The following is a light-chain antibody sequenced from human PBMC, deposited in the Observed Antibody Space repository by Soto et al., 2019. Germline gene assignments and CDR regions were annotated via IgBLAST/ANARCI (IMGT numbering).Light chain of an antibody. CDR3: QQYNNWPRT. J-gene: IGKJ1*01. Sequence: IGMTQSPATPSVSPGERATLSSRASQSVSSNLAWYQQKPGQAPRLLIYGASTRATGIPARFSGSGSGTEFTLTISSLQSEDFAVYYCQQYNNWPRTFGQGTRWIS. CDR1: QSVSSN. V-gene: IGKV3-15*01. CDR2: GAS.